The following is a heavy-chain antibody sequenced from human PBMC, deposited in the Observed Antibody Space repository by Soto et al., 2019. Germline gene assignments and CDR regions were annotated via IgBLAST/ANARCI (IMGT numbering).Heavy chain of an antibody. CDR3: ARDRYMIVDGYHFDF. J-gene: IGHJ4*02. Sequence: EVQLLESGGGLVQPGGSLRLSCAVSGVTYSTYAMGWVRQAPGKGLEWVSSISGDGKSTHYADSVKGRFTISRDNSKNMLYRQMSGLRAEDTALYYCARDRYMIVDGYHFDFWGQGTLVTVSS. CDR2: ISGDGKST. V-gene: IGHV3-23*01. D-gene: IGHD3-22*01. CDR1: GVTYSTYA.